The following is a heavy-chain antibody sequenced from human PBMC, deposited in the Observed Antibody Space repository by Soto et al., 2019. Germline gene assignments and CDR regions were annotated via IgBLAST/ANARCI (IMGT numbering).Heavy chain of an antibody. D-gene: IGHD1-26*01. Sequence: LSLTCTVSGGSISSYYWSWIRQPPGKGLEWIGYIYYSGSTNYNPSLKSRVTISVDTSKNQFSLKLSSVTAADTAVYYCARALEWELLRFDYWGQGTLVTVSS. J-gene: IGHJ4*02. CDR1: GGSISSYY. CDR2: IYYSGST. V-gene: IGHV4-59*01. CDR3: ARALEWELLRFDY.